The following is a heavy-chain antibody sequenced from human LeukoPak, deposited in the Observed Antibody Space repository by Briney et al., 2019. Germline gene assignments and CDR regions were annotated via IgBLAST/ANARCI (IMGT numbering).Heavy chain of an antibody. CDR2: IYHSGST. D-gene: IGHD3-22*01. CDR3: ATYYDSSGYKLDY. CDR1: GGSISSNNW. J-gene: IGHJ4*02. Sequence: SETLSLTCSVSGGSISSNNWWSWVRQPPGKGLEWIGEIYHSGSTNYNPSLKSRVTISVDKSKNQFSLKLSSVTAADTAVYYCATYYDSSGYKLDYWGQGTLVTVSS. V-gene: IGHV4-4*02.